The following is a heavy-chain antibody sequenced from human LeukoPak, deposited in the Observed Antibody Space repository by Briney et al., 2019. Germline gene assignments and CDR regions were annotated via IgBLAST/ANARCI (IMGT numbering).Heavy chain of an antibody. D-gene: IGHD4-17*01. CDR2: IDHREST. CDR3: AIETVTTGY. V-gene: IGHV4-34*01. J-gene: IGHJ4*02. CDR1: GGSFSDYY. Sequence: PSETLSLTCAVYGGSFSDYYWSWIRQPPGKGLEWIGEIDHRESTTYNPSLKSRVTISVDTSKNQFSLKLSSVTAADTAVYYCAIETVTTGYWGQGTLVTVSS.